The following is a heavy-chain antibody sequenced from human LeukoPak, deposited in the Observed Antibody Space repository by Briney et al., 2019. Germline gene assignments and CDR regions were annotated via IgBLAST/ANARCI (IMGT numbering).Heavy chain of an antibody. Sequence: PGGSLRLSCAASGFTFDDYAMHWVRQAPGKGLEWVSGISWNSGSIGYADSVKGRFTISRDNAKNSLYLQMNSLRAEDTASYYCAKARYSGYYYFDYWGQGALVTVSS. CDR2: ISWNSGSI. D-gene: IGHD5-12*01. J-gene: IGHJ4*02. CDR3: AKARYSGYYYFDY. CDR1: GFTFDDYA. V-gene: IGHV3-9*01.